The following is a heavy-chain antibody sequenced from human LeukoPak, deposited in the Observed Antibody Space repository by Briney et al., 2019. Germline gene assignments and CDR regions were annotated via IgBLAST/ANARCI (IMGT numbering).Heavy chain of an antibody. Sequence: SETLSLTCTVSGGSISSYYWSWIRQPPGKGLEWLGYIYYSGSTNYNPSLKSRVTISVDTSKNQFSLKLSSVTAADTAVYYCARATRRVNYFDYWGQGTLVTVSS. J-gene: IGHJ4*02. D-gene: IGHD1/OR15-1a*01. V-gene: IGHV4-59*01. CDR1: GGSISSYY. CDR3: ARATRRVNYFDY. CDR2: IYYSGST.